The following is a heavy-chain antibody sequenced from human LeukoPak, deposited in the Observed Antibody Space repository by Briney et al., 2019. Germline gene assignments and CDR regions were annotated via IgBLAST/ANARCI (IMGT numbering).Heavy chain of an antibody. CDR1: GFTFSNAW. J-gene: IGHJ1*01. D-gene: IGHD6-19*01. CDR3: ARDLGYSSGWYPHFQH. CDR2: ISSSSSYI. Sequence: PGGSLRLSCAASGFTFSNAWMSWVRQAPGKGLEWVSSISSSSSYIYYADSVKGRFTISRDNAKNSLYLQMNSLRAEDTAVYYCARDLGYSSGWYPHFQHWGQGTLVTVSS. V-gene: IGHV3-21*01.